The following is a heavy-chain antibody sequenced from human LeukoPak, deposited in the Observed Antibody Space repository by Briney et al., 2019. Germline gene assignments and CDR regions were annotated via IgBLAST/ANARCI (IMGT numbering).Heavy chain of an antibody. D-gene: IGHD2-15*01. CDR1: GFTFSSYG. J-gene: IGHJ4*02. CDR3: ATPDRVRYCSGGSCYREYYFDY. CDR2: ISYDGSNK. Sequence: GSLRLSCAASGFTFSSYGMHWVRQAPGKGLEWVAVISYDGSNKYYADSVKGRFTISRDNSKNTLYLQMNSLRAEDTAVYYCATPDRVRYCSGGSCYREYYFDYWGQGTLVTVSS. V-gene: IGHV3-30*03.